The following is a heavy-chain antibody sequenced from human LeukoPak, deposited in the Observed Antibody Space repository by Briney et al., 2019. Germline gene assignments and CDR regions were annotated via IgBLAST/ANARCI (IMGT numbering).Heavy chain of an antibody. CDR1: GGSISSYY. Sequence: PSETLSLTCTVSGGSISSYYWSWIRQPPGKGLEWIGEINHSGSTNYNPSLKSRVTISVDTSKNQFSLKLSSVTAADTAVYYCARVPYSNYVRYYYYGMDVWGQGTTVTVSS. CDR3: ARVPYSNYVRYYYYGMDV. J-gene: IGHJ6*02. CDR2: INHSGST. V-gene: IGHV4-34*01. D-gene: IGHD4-11*01.